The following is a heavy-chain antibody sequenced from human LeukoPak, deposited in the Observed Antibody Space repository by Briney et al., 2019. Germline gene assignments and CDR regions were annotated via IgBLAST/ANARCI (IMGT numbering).Heavy chain of an antibody. CDR1: GFTVSSNY. CDR3: ARGSGIQGRYYYYYYMDV. J-gene: IGHJ6*03. V-gene: IGHV3-66*01. CDR2: IYSGGST. Sequence: GGSLRLSCAASGFTVSSNYMSWVRQAPGKGLEWVSVIYSGGSTYYADSVKGRFTISRDNSKNTLYLQMRSLRAEDTAVYYCARGSGIQGRYYYYYYMDVWGKGTTVTISS. D-gene: IGHD3-10*01.